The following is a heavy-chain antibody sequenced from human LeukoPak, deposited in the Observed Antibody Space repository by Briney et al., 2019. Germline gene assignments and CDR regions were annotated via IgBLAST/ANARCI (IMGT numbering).Heavy chain of an antibody. V-gene: IGHV1-69*01. D-gene: IGHD3-9*01. CDR2: IIPIFGTA. CDR3: ARGVLTGSPRLHYYYYGMDV. J-gene: IGHJ6*02. CDR1: GGTFSSYA. Sequence: SVKVSCKASGGTFSSYAISWVRQAPGQGLEWMGGIIPIFGTANYAQKFQGRVTIAADESTSTAYMELSSLRSEDTAVYYCARGVLTGSPRLHYYYYGMDVWGQGTTVTVSS.